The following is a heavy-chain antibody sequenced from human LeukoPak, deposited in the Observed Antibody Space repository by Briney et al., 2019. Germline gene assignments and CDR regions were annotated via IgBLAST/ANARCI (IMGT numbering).Heavy chain of an antibody. CDR1: ALTFSSYS. V-gene: IGHV3-21*01. Sequence: GGSLGLSCATSALTFSSYSMNWVRQAPGKGLERVSPIRTSGRYIYYADSVKGGFTISRDDAKKSLCVQIDSRRAECTAVYYSARDGSAARGHYYGIDVWGKGTTVTVSS. CDR3: ARDGSAARGHYYGIDV. J-gene: IGHJ6*04. D-gene: IGHD2-2*01. CDR2: IRTSGRYI.